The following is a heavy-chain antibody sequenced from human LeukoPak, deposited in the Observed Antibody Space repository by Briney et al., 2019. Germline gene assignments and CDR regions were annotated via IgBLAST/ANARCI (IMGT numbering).Heavy chain of an antibody. CDR1: GYTFTNYG. D-gene: IGHD6-13*01. Sequence: GASVKVSCKASGYTFTNYGISWVRQATGQGLEWMGWMNPNSGNTGYAQKFQGRVTMTRNTSISTAYMELSSLRAEDTAVYYCAREEQQLVLHYFDYWGQGTLVTVSS. V-gene: IGHV1-8*02. CDR3: AREEQQLVLHYFDY. J-gene: IGHJ4*02. CDR2: MNPNSGNT.